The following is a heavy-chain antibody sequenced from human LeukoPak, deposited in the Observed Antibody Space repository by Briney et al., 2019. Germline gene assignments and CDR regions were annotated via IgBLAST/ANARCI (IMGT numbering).Heavy chain of an antibody. Sequence: PGGSLRLSCAASGFTFSSYEMNWVRQAPGKGLEWVAFIRYDGSNKYYADSVKGRFTISRDNSKNTLYLQMNSLRTEDTAVYYCAKDRLGEVRGVGFDYWGQGTLVTVSS. CDR3: AKDRLGEVRGVGFDY. CDR2: IRYDGSNK. V-gene: IGHV3-30*02. CDR1: GFTFSSYE. D-gene: IGHD3-10*01. J-gene: IGHJ4*02.